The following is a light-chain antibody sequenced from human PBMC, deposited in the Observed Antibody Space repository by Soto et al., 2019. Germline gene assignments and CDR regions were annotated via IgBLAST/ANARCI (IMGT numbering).Light chain of an antibody. J-gene: IGKJ1*01. CDR2: SAS. Sequence: DIQMTQSPSSLSVSVGDRVTITCRASQDISNYSAWYQQKPGKVPKLLIYSASTMQSGVPSRFSGSGSGTDFTLTISSLQPEDVASYYCQKYNSAPRTFGQGTKVEIK. CDR1: QDISNY. CDR3: QKYNSAPRT. V-gene: IGKV1-27*01.